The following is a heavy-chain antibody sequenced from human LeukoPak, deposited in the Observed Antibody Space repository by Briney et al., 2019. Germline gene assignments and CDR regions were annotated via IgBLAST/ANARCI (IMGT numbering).Heavy chain of an antibody. Sequence: GGSLRLSCAASGFTFSSYGMHWVRQAPGKGLEWVAFIRYDGSNKYYADSVKGRFTISRDNSKNTLYLQMNSLRAEDTAVYYCAKDPPRIAVAGKRGYWGQGTLVTVSS. CDR3: AKDPPRIAVAGKRGY. V-gene: IGHV3-30*02. D-gene: IGHD6-19*01. J-gene: IGHJ4*02. CDR1: GFTFSSYG. CDR2: IRYDGSNK.